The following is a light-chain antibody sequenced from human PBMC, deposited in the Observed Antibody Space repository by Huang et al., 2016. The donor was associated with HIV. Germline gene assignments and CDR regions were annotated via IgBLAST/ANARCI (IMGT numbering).Light chain of an antibody. V-gene: IGKV1-NL1*01. CDR2: AAS. CDR3: QQYRSSWT. Sequence: DIQMTQSPLSLSASVGDRVTITCRASQGIRNSLAWYQQKPGKAPKLLVYAASRLESGVPSWFSGSGSGTNFTLTISILQPEDFATYYCQQYRSSWTFGQGTKVEIK. CDR1: QGIRNS. J-gene: IGKJ1*01.